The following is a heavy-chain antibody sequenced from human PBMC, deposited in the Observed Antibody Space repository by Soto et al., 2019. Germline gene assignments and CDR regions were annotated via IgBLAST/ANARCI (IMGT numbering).Heavy chain of an antibody. J-gene: IGHJ3*02. CDR1: GGSISSSNW. CDR3: AREGGSVVVNTAIAFDI. V-gene: IGHV4-4*02. CDR2: IYHSGST. D-gene: IGHD3-22*01. Sequence: QVQLQESGPGLVKPSGTLSLTCAVSGGSISSSNWWSWVRQPPGKVLEWIGEIYHSGSTNYNPSLKSRVTISVDKSKNQFSLKLSSVTAADTAVYYCAREGGSVVVNTAIAFDIWGQGTMVTVSS.